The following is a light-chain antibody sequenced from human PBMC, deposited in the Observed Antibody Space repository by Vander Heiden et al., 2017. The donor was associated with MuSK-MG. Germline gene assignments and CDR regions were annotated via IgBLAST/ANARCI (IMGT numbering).Light chain of an antibody. J-gene: IGKJ1*01. CDR2: DAS. CDR1: QDISNY. CDR3: QQYDKLPPMT. Sequence: IQMTQSPSSLSASVGDRVTITCQSSQDISNYLNWYQQKPGKAPKLLIYDASNLETGVPSRFSGSGSGTDFTFTISSLQPEDIATYYCQQYDKLPPMTFGQGTKVEIK. V-gene: IGKV1-33*01.